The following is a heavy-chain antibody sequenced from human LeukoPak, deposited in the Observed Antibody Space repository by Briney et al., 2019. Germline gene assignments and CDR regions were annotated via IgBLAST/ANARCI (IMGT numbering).Heavy chain of an antibody. Sequence: GGSLRLSCAASGFTFASYAMSWVRQAPGKGLEWVSSISSSSSYIYYADSVEGRFTISRDNAKNSLYLQMNSLRAEDTAVYYCARARRVGDDWSVCYFDYWGQGTLVTVSS. D-gene: IGHD5-12*01. CDR3: ARARRVGDDWSVCYFDY. CDR2: ISSSSSYI. V-gene: IGHV3-21*01. CDR1: GFTFASYA. J-gene: IGHJ4*02.